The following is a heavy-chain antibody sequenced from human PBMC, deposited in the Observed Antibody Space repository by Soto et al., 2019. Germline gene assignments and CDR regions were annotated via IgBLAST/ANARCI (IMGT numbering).Heavy chain of an antibody. CDR3: ARGALSSGWSENWFDP. Sequence: ASVKVSCKASGYTFTSYGISWLRQSPGQGLEWMGWISAYNGNTNYAQKLQGRVTMTTDTSTSTAYMELRSLRSEDTAVYYCARGALSSGWSENWFDPWGQGTLVTVSS. D-gene: IGHD6-19*01. V-gene: IGHV1-18*01. CDR2: ISAYNGNT. J-gene: IGHJ5*02. CDR1: GYTFTSYG.